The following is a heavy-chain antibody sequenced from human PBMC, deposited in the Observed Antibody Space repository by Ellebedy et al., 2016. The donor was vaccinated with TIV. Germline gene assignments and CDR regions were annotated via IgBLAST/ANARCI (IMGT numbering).Heavy chain of an antibody. Sequence: ASVKVSCKASGYSFSTYDTHWVRQATGQGLEWMGWMNPKSGNTGYAQKFQGRVSMTRNTSINTAYMDLSSLRFEDTAVYYCARGRGFLQALEYWGQGSLVTVPS. CDR3: ARGRGFLQALEY. V-gene: IGHV1-8*01. D-gene: IGHD2/OR15-2a*01. CDR2: MNPKSGNT. J-gene: IGHJ4*02. CDR1: GYSFSTYD.